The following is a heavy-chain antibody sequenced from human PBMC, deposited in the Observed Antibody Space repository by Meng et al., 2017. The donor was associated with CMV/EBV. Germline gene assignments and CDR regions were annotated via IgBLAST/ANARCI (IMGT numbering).Heavy chain of an antibody. V-gene: IGHV4-59*08. CDR3: ARLDGDGGQDY. Sequence: SETLSLTCAVSGGSISNYYWSWLRQFPGKGLEWIGYIYYSGNTNYNPYSGNTKYNPSLKSRVTISVDASKNQFSLKLSSVTAADTAVYYCARLDGDGGQDYWGQGTLVTVSS. CDR1: GGSISNYY. J-gene: IGHJ4*02. CDR2: IYYSGNTNYNPYSGNT. D-gene: IGHD5-24*01.